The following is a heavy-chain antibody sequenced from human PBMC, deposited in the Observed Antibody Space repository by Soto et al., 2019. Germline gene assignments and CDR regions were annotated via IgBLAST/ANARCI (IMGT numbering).Heavy chain of an antibody. Sequence: QVQLVQSGAEVKKPGSSVKVSCKASGGTFSSYAISWVRQAPGQGLEWMGGIIPIFGTANYAQKFQGRVTITADESTSTAYMELSSLRSEDTAVYYRARRGYSYGLYYYYYGMDVWGQGTTVTVSS. CDR3: ARRGYSYGLYYYYYGMDV. D-gene: IGHD5-18*01. J-gene: IGHJ6*02. V-gene: IGHV1-69*01. CDR1: GGTFSSYA. CDR2: IIPIFGTA.